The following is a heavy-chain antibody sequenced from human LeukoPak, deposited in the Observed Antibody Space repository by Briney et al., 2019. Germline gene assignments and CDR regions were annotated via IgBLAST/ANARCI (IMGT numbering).Heavy chain of an antibody. CDR3: ARGIDDGDNWFDP. V-gene: IGHV3-66*01. CDR1: GFTVSSNY. J-gene: IGHJ5*02. D-gene: IGHD1-1*01. Sequence: PGGSLRLSCAASGFTVSSNYMSWVRQAPGKGLEWVSVIYSGGSTYYADSVKGRFTISRDNSKNTLYLQMNSLRAEDTALYYCARGIDDGDNWFDPWGQGTLVTVSS. CDR2: IYSGGST.